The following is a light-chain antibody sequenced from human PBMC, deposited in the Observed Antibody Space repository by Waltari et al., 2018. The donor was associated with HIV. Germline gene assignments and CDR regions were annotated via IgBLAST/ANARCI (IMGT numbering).Light chain of an antibody. V-gene: IGLV2-8*01. CDR2: DVA. J-gene: IGLJ3*02. CDR3: SSYTITNTWV. Sequence: QSALTQPPSASGSPGQSVTISCTGTSSDVGGYNYVSWYRHHPGEAPKLIIYDVAKRPSGVSDRFSASKAGEAASLTISGLQAEDEALYYCSSYTITNTWVFGGGTTLTVL. CDR1: SSDVGGYNY.